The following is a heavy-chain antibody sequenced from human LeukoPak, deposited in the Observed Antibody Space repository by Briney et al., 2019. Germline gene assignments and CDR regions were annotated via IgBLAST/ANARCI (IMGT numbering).Heavy chain of an antibody. CDR3: AREPSGV. CDR1: GGSFSGYY. Sequence: PSETLSLTCAVYGGSFSGYYWSWVRQPPGKGLEWIGEINNSGSTNYKASLKSRVTISVDKSKNKFSLKLRSVSAEDTAVYYCAREPSGVWGKGTTVTVSS. V-gene: IGHV4-34*01. CDR2: INNSGST. D-gene: IGHD3-10*01. J-gene: IGHJ6*04.